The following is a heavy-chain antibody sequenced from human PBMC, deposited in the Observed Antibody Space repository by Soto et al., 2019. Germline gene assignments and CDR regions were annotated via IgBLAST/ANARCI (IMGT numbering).Heavy chain of an antibody. Sequence: QVQLQQWGAGLLKPSGTLSLTCAVYGGSFSGYYWSWIRQPPGKGLEWIGEINHSGVTNYKPSLKRRVTLSVDTSKNQFSLQLKSVTAADTALYYCARFSGSYYYAMDVWGHGSTVTVSS. D-gene: IGHD6-19*01. CDR3: ARFSGSYYYAMDV. V-gene: IGHV4-34*01. J-gene: IGHJ6*02. CDR2: INHSGVT. CDR1: GGSFSGYY.